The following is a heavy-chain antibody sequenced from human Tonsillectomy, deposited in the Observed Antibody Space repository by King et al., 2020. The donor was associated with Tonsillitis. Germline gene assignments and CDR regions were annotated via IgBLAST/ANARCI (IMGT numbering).Heavy chain of an antibody. CDR3: ATARFMGLDPLDY. Sequence: PASGFTFSSYGMHWVRQATGKGLEWVAVISYDGSNKYYEDSVKGRFTISRDNSKNTRYLQMNSLKAEDTAVYYCATARFMGLDPLDYWGQGTLVTVSS. J-gene: IGHJ4*02. CDR1: GFTFSSYG. D-gene: IGHD6-19*01. CDR2: ISYDGSNK. V-gene: IGHV3-30*03.